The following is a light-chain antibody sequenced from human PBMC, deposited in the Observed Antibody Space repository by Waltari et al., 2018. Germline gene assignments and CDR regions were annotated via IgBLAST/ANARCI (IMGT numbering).Light chain of an antibody. CDR3: SSYTSIIPPFL. Sequence: QSALTQPASVSGSPGQSITISGTRSSSDLGGYSFVSGYQQHPGKAPKLMIYDVSHRPSGVSNRFSVSKSGNTASLTISGLQPEDEADYYCSSYTSIIPPFLFGTGTKVTVL. CDR2: DVS. J-gene: IGLJ1*01. V-gene: IGLV2-14*01. CDR1: SSDLGGYSF.